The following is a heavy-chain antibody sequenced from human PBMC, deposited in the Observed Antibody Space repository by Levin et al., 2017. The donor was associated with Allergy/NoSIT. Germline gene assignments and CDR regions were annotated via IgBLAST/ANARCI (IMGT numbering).Heavy chain of an antibody. J-gene: IGHJ4*02. D-gene: IGHD2-15*01. Sequence: PSETLSLTCTVSGASISNYHWSWIRQPPGKGLEWIGYIYYSGTTNYNPSLRSRVTISLDTSKKQFSLSLASVTAADTAIYYCARDTELYQFVYWGQGILVTVSS. V-gene: IGHV4-59*01. CDR3: ARDTELYQFVY. CDR1: GASISNYH. CDR2: IYYSGTT.